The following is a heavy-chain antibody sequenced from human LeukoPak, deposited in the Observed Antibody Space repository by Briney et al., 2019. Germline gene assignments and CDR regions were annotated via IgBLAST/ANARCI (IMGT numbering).Heavy chain of an antibody. J-gene: IGHJ4*02. V-gene: IGHV3-30*18. CDR3: AKEGPDYGDPFDY. Sequence: GGSLRLSCAASGFTFSSYGMHWVRQAPGKGLEWVAVISYDGSNKYYADSVKGRFTISRDNSRNTLYLQMNSLRAEDTAVYYCAKEGPDYGDPFDYWGQGTLVTVSS. D-gene: IGHD4-17*01. CDR2: ISYDGSNK. CDR1: GFTFSSYG.